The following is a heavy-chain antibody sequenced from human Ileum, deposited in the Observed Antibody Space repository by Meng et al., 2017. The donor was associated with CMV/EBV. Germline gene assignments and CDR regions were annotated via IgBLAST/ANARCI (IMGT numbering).Heavy chain of an antibody. CDR1: GFTVSNAW. Sequence: SCAASGFTVSNAWMTWVRQAPGKGLEWVGRIKSKTDGATTDYAAPVKGRFTISRDDSKNTLYLQMNSLETEDTGVYYCDVWIVGQGYWGQGSLVTVSS. J-gene: IGHJ4*02. CDR2: IKSKTDGATT. V-gene: IGHV3-15*01. D-gene: IGHD3-16*01. CDR3: DVWIVGQGY.